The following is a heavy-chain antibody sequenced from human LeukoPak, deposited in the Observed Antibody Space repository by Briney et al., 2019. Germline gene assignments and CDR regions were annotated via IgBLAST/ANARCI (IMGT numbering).Heavy chain of an antibody. V-gene: IGHV3-23*01. CDR2: ISGGGGST. CDR1: GFTFSSYA. D-gene: IGHD3-9*01. Sequence: PGGSLRLSCAASGFTFSSYAMSWVRQAPGKGLEWVSRISGGGGSTYYADSVKGRFTISRDNSKNTLCLQMNSLRAEDTAVYYCARDILTGYYSPNWGQGTLVTVSS. CDR3: ARDILTGYYSPN. J-gene: IGHJ4*02.